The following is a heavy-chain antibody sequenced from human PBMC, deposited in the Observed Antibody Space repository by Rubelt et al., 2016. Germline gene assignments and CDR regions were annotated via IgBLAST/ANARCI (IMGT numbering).Heavy chain of an antibody. D-gene: IGHD2-15*01. Sequence: PGRSLRLSCAASGFTFDDYAMHWVRQAPGKGLEWVSGISWNSGSIGYADSVKGRFTISRDNAKNSLYLQMNSLRAEDTAVYYCARGKCSGGSCYGDYWGQGTLVTVSS. J-gene: IGHJ4*02. CDR2: ISWNSGSI. CDR1: GFTFDDYA. V-gene: IGHV3-9*01. CDR3: ARGKCSGGSCYGDY.